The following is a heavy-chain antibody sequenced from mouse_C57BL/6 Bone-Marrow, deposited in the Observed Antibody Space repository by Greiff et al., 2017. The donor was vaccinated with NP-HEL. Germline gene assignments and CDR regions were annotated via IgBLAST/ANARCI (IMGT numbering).Heavy chain of an antibody. CDR3: ARDLFFYAMDY. V-gene: IGHV1-50*01. J-gene: IGHJ4*01. Sequence: QVQLQQPGAELVKPGASVKLSCKASGYTFTSYWMQWVKQRPGQGLEWIGEIDPSDSYTNYNQKFKGKATLTVDTSSSTAYMQLSSLTSEDSAVYYCARDLFFYAMDYWGQGTSVTVSS. CDR2: IDPSDSYT. CDR1: GYTFTSYW.